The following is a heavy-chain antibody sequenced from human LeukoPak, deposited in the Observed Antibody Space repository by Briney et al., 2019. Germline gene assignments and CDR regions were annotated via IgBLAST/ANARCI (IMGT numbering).Heavy chain of an antibody. Sequence: PGRSLRLSCVASGFGFNTYGMHWVRQAPGKGLEWVAVIWYDGEKKYYSDSVKGRFTASRDNSKNTVYLQMNSLRAVDTAVYYCARGTRVELPRYYYHGMDVWGQGTTVSVSS. CDR2: IWYDGEKK. J-gene: IGHJ6*02. CDR1: GFGFNTYG. D-gene: IGHD3-10*01. V-gene: IGHV3-33*01. CDR3: ARGTRVELPRYYYHGMDV.